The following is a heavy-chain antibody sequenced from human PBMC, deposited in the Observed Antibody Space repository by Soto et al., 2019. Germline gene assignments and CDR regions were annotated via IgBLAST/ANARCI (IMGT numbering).Heavy chain of an antibody. D-gene: IGHD3-10*01. CDR1: GFTFSNYD. J-gene: IGHJ3*02. CDR2: IGTAGDT. V-gene: IGHV3-13*01. Sequence: GGSLRLSCAASGFTFSNYDMHWVRQATGKGLEWVSVIGTAGDTYYPGSVKGRFTISRENAKNSLYLQMNSLRAGDTAVYYCARVNWGGAFDIWGQGTMVTVSS. CDR3: ARVNWGGAFDI.